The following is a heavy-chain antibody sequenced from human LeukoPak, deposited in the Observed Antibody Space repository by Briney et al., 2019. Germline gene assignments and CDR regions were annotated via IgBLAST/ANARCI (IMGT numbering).Heavy chain of an antibody. CDR1: GGSISSSSYY. D-gene: IGHD6-13*01. CDR3: AKAPIFDPLSWYGDY. V-gene: IGHV4-39*01. CDR2: IYYSGST. Sequence: PSETLSLTCTVSGGSISSSSYYWGWIRQPPGKGLEWIGSIYYSGSTYYNPSLKSRVTISVDTSKNQFSLKLSSVTAADTAVYYCAKAPIFDPLSWYGDYWGQGTLVTVSS. J-gene: IGHJ4*02.